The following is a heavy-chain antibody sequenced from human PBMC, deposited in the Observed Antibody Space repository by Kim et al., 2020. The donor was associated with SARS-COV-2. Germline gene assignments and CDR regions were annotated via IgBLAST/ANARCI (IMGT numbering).Heavy chain of an antibody. V-gene: IGHV3-73*01. CDR3: ISDAARRYDFCDYYG. D-gene: IGHD3-3*01. J-gene: IGHJ6*01. CDR2: ISSKVNNNAN. Sequence: GGSLRLSCAASGFSFSDSAMHWIRQTPGKGLEWVSCISSKVNNNANTYAAWVKGRITIYRDNTKLSVHMHINSPKTEATAEYYCISDAARRYDFCDYYG. CDR1: GFSFSDSA.